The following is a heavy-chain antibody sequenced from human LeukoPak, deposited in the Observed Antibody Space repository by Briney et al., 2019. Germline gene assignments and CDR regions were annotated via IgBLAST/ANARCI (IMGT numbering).Heavy chain of an antibody. CDR1: GGSISSGDYY. Sequence: PSETLSLTCTVAGGSISSGDYYWSWIRQPPGKGLEWIGYIYYSGSTYYNPSLKSRVTISVDTYKNQFSLKLSSVTAADTAVYYCPRDNILTGDPTWFDPWGQGTLVTVSS. CDR3: PRDNILTGDPTWFDP. D-gene: IGHD3-9*01. CDR2: IYYSGST. J-gene: IGHJ5*02. V-gene: IGHV4-30-4*01.